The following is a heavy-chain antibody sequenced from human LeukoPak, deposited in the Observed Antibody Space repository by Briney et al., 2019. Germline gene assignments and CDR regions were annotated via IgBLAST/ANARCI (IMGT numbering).Heavy chain of an antibody. CDR2: LSASGSI. CDR1: GFTFSSYD. CDR3: ARRFDS. Sequence: GGSLRLSCAASGFTFSSYDMNWVRQAPGKGPEWVSYLSASGSIDYADSVKGRFTISRDNVQNSLYLQMNSLTAEDTALYYCARRFDSWGQGTLVTVSS. V-gene: IGHV3-48*03. J-gene: IGHJ4*02.